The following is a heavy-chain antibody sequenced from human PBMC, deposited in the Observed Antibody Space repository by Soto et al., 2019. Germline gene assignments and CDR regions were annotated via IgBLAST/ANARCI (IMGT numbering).Heavy chain of an antibody. CDR3: ARGGRESSGWFN. J-gene: IGHJ4*02. V-gene: IGHV1-46*03. Sequence: ASVKVSCKASGHSFTSYYMYWVRQAPGQGLEWKGIINPSGGSTSYAQKFQGRVTMTRDTSTSTVYMELSSLRSEDTAVYYCARGGRESSGWFNWGQGTLVTVSS. D-gene: IGHD6-19*01. CDR1: GHSFTSYY. CDR2: INPSGGST.